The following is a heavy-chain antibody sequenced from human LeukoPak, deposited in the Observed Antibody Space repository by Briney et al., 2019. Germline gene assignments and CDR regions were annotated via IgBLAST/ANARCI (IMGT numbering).Heavy chain of an antibody. J-gene: IGHJ6*02. V-gene: IGHV3-48*01. CDR2: ISSSSSTI. CDR3: ARTYCSGGSRYLFSYYYYGMDV. D-gene: IGHD2-15*01. CDR1: GFTFSSHS. Sequence: PGRSLRLSCAASGFTFSSHSMNWVRQAPGKGLEWVSYISSSSSTIYYADSVKGRFTISRDNAKNSLYLQMNSLRAEDTAVYYCARTYCSGGSRYLFSYYYYGMDVWGQGTTVTVSS.